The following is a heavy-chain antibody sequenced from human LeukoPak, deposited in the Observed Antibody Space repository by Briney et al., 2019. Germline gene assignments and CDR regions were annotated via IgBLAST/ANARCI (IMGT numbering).Heavy chain of an antibody. CDR1: GFTFSSYS. CDR3: ARALRFGDRRWFDP. J-gene: IGHJ5*02. V-gene: IGHV3-21*01. Sequence: GGSLRLSCAASGFTFSSYSMNWVRQAPGKGLEWVSSISSSSSYIYYADSVKGRFTISRDNAKNSLYLQMNSLRAEDTAVYYCARALRFGDRRWFDPWGQGTLVTVSS. D-gene: IGHD3-10*01. CDR2: ISSSSSYI.